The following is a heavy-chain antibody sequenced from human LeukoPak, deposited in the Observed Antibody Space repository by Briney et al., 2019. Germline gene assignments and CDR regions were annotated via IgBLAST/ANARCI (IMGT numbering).Heavy chain of an antibody. V-gene: IGHV7-4-1*02. D-gene: IGHD6-13*01. CDR3: AIPQPAGYSSSWSPHDY. CDR1: GYTFTSYA. Sequence: ASVKVSCKASGYTFTSYALNWVRQAPGQGFEWMGWINTNTGNPTYAQGFTGRFVFSLDTSVSTAYLQISSLKAEDTAVYYCAIPQPAGYSSSWSPHDYWGQGTLVTVSS. J-gene: IGHJ4*02. CDR2: INTNTGNP.